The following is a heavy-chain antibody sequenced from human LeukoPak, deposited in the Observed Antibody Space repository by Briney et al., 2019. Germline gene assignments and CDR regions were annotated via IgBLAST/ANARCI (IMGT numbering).Heavy chain of an antibody. V-gene: IGHV1-46*01. CDR3: ARDGVGATKNWFGP. Sequence: ASVKVACKASGYTFTSYLIHWVRQAPGQGLEWMGIINPSAGSTTYAQNFQGRVSMTRDTSTSTVYMELGSLRFEDTAVYYCARDGVGATKNWFGPWGQGTLVTVSS. D-gene: IGHD1-26*01. CDR2: INPSAGST. CDR1: GYTFTSYL. J-gene: IGHJ5*02.